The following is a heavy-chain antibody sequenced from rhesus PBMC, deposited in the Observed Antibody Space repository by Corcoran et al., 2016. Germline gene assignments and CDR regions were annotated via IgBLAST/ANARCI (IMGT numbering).Heavy chain of an antibody. D-gene: IGHD3-34*01. Sequence: QVQLRESGPGLVKPSETLSLTCAVSGGSFSSNYWSCIRPPPGKGLEWIGRNDGSRGSTSYNTSLTSRVTISTDTSKKQFSLKLKSVTAADTAVYYCASPLGVTEVWGQGVLVTVSS. CDR2: NDGSRGST. CDR1: GGSFSSNY. J-gene: IGHJ4*01. V-gene: IGHV4-147*01. CDR3: ASPLGVTEV.